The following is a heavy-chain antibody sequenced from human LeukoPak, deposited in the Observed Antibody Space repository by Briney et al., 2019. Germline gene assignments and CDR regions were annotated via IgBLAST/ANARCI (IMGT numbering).Heavy chain of an antibody. CDR3: ARDLANANFDC. CDR1: GYTFTGYY. CDR2: INPNSGDT. V-gene: IGHV1-2*02. J-gene: IGHJ4*02. Sequence: ASVKVSCKASGYTFTGYYMNWVRQAPGQGLEWMGWINPNSGDTHYLQKSQGRVTVTRDTSISTAYMELSRLRSDDTAVYYCARDLANANFDCWGQGTLVTVSS.